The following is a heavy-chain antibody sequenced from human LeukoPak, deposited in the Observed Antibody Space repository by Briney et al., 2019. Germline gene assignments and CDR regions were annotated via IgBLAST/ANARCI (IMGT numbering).Heavy chain of an antibody. D-gene: IGHD2-2*01. V-gene: IGHV4-61*02. Sequence: SQTLSLTCTVSGDTVSGDSVNSGTYYWNWIRQPAGKGLEWIGRIYNSGFTNYNPSLKGPVTISVDTSKNQFSLKLSSVTAADTAVYYCARSTSRFDSWGQGTLVTLYS. CDR3: ARSTSRFDS. CDR1: GDSVNSGTYY. J-gene: IGHJ5*01. CDR2: IYNSGFT.